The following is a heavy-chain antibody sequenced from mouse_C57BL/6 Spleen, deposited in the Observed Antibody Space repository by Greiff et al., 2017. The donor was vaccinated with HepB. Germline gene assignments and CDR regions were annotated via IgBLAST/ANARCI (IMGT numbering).Heavy chain of an antibody. CDR3: ARVGQNGYYAMDY. CDR2: ISSGSSTI. J-gene: IGHJ4*01. CDR1: GFTFSDYG. V-gene: IGHV5-17*01. Sequence: EVKLMESGGGLVKPGGSLKLSCAASGFTFSDYGMHWVRQAPEKGLEWVAYISSGSSTIYYADTVKGRFTISRDNAKNTLFLQMTSLRSEDTAMYYCARVGQNGYYAMDYWGQGTSVTVSS.